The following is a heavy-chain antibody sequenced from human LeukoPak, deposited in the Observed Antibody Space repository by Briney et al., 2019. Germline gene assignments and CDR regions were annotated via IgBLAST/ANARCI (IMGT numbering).Heavy chain of an antibody. CDR2: IDHSGST. J-gene: IGHJ4*02. Sequence: SETLSLTCVVYGGSFSGYYWSWIRQPPGKGLEWIGEIDHSGSTNYNPSLKSRVTISVDTSKNQFSLKLSSVTAADTAVYYCARGRSFDYWGQGTLVTVSS. V-gene: IGHV4-34*01. CDR3: ARGRSFDY. CDR1: GGSFSGYY.